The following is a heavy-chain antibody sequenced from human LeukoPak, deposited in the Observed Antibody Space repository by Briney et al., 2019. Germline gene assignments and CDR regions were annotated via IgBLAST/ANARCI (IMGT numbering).Heavy chain of an antibody. Sequence: ASVKVSCKASGYTFTGYYMHWVRQAPGQGLEWMGWINPNSGGTNYAQKFQGRVTMTRDMSISTAYMELSRLRSDDTAVYYCAGGLVTAMAYNWFDPWGQGTLVTVSS. J-gene: IGHJ5*02. D-gene: IGHD5-18*01. CDR3: AGGLVTAMAYNWFDP. V-gene: IGHV1-2*02. CDR2: INPNSGGT. CDR1: GYTFTGYY.